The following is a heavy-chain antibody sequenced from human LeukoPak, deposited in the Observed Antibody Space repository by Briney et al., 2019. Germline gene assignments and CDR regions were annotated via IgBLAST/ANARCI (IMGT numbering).Heavy chain of an antibody. CDR3: AREPGGYYDILTGYYKPGRNNWFDP. CDR1: GGSISSYY. J-gene: IGHJ5*02. Sequence: PSKTLSLTCTVSGGSISSYYWSWIRQPPGKGLEWIGYIYYSGSTNYNPSLKSRVTISVDTSKNQFSLKLSSVTAADTAVYYCAREPGGYYDILTGYYKPGRNNWFDPWGQGTLVTVSS. V-gene: IGHV4-59*01. D-gene: IGHD3-9*01. CDR2: IYYSGST.